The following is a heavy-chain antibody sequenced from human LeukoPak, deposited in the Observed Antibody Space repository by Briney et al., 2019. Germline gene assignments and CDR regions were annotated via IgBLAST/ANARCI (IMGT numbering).Heavy chain of an antibody. CDR1: GFTFSGDY. CDR3: ARARGAGPGAHFDY. D-gene: IGHD3-10*01. J-gene: IGHJ4*02. Sequence: GGSLRLSCAASGFTFSGDYMSWIRQAPGKGLEWVSYISSVGSSIVYADSVKGRFTISRDNAKNSLFLQMNSLRAEDTAVYYCARARGAGPGAHFDYWGQGTPVIVSS. CDR2: ISSVGSSI. V-gene: IGHV3-11*01.